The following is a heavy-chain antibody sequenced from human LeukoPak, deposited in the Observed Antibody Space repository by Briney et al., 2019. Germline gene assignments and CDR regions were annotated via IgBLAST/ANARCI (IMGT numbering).Heavy chain of an antibody. CDR1: GDSVSSNRAA. D-gene: IGHD5-18*01. J-gene: IGHJ3*02. Sequence: SQTLSLTCAISGDSVSSNRAAWHWIRQSPSRGLEWLGRTYYRSQWSYDYALSVEGRITINPDTSKNQFSLKLSSVTAADTAVYYCARERLTSVDTGAFDIWGQGTMVTVSS. CDR2: TYYRSQWSY. CDR3: ARERLTSVDTGAFDI. V-gene: IGHV6-1*01.